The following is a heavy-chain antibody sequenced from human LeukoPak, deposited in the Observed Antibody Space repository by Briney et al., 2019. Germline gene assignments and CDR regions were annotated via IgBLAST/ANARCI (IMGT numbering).Heavy chain of an antibody. Sequence: SESLSLTCTVSGGSISSSSYYWGWIRQPPGKGLEWIGSIYYSGSTYYNPSLKSRVTISVDTSKNQFSLKLSSVTAADTAVYYCASDYSNYDYWGQGTLVTVSS. CDR3: ASDYSNYDY. J-gene: IGHJ4*02. CDR1: GGSISSSSYY. CDR2: IYYSGST. D-gene: IGHD4-11*01. V-gene: IGHV4-39*01.